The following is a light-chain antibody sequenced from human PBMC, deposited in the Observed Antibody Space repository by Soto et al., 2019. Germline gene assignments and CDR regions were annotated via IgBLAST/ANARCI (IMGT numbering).Light chain of an antibody. Sequence: EMVMPQSPATLSVSPGETATLSCRASQSVSSKLAWYQQKPGQSPRLIIYGASTRATGIPDRFSGTGAGTDFTLTISRLEPEDFAVYYCQHFGDSPVTFGQGTRLEIK. CDR3: QHFGDSPVT. J-gene: IGKJ5*01. CDR2: GAS. CDR1: QSVSSK. V-gene: IGKV3D-15*01.